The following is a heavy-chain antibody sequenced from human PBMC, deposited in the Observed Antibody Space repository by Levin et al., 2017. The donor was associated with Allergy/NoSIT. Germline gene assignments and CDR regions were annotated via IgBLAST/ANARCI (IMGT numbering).Heavy chain of an antibody. V-gene: IGHV3-7*01. CDR1: GFTFTSFW. J-gene: IGHJ6*02. CDR3: AREEGGGYQYGMDV. CDR2: IKQDGSET. Sequence: GGSLRLSCAASGFTFTSFWMTWVRQAPGKGLEWVANIKQDGSETYYVDSVKGRFPISRDNAKNSVYLQMNRLRVDDTAVDYCAREEGGGYQYGMDVWGQGTTVTVSS. D-gene: IGHD3-16*02.